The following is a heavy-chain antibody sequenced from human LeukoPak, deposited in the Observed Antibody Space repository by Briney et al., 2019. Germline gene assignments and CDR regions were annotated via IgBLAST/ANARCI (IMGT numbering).Heavy chain of an antibody. CDR2: ISDSGGST. Sequence: RPGGSLRLSCAASGFTFSSYSMNWVRQAPGKGLEWVSAISDSGGSTYYADSVKGRFTISRDNSKNTVYLQMNSLRAEDTAVYYCAKDRRACSSSCYYRFDYWGQGTLVTVSS. J-gene: IGHJ4*02. CDR1: GFTFSSYS. CDR3: AKDRRACSSSCYYRFDY. D-gene: IGHD2-2*01. V-gene: IGHV3-23*01.